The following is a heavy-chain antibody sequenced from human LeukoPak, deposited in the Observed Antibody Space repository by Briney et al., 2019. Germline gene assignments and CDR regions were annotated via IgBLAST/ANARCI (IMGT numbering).Heavy chain of an antibody. CDR2: IYYSGST. CDR1: GGSISSYY. J-gene: IGHJ6*03. CDR3: ARAPYYYYYMDV. Sequence: PSETLSLTCTVSGGSISSYYWSWIRQPPGKGLEWIGYIYYSGSTNYNPSLKSRVTISVDTSKNQFSLKLSSVTAADTAVYYCARAPYYYYYMDVWGKGTTVTVS. V-gene: IGHV4-59*01.